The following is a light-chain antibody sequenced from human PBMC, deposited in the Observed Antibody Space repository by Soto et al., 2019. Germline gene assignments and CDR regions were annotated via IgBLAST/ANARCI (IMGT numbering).Light chain of an antibody. CDR2: KAS. V-gene: IGKV1-5*03. J-gene: IGKJ4*01. CDR3: QQYNTYSPLT. Sequence: DNQMTQSPSTLSASVGDRVTITCRASQSISSWLAWYQQNPGKAPKLLIYKASNLENGVPSRFSGSGSGTEFTLTISSLQPDDFATYYCQQYNTYSPLTFGGGTKVEIK. CDR1: QSISSW.